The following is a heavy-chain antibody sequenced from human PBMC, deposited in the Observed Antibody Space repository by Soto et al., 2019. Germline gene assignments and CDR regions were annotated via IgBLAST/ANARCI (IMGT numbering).Heavy chain of an antibody. CDR3: AKVQGVEIFDWLLSFDY. CDR2: ISGSGGST. CDR1: GFTFSSYA. Sequence: GGSLRLSCAASGFTFSSYAMSWVRQAPGKGLEWVSAISGSGGSTYYADSVKGRFTISRDNSKNTLYLQMNSLRAEDTAVYYCAKVQGVEIFDWLLSFDYWGQGTLVTVSS. D-gene: IGHD3-9*01. V-gene: IGHV3-23*01. J-gene: IGHJ4*02.